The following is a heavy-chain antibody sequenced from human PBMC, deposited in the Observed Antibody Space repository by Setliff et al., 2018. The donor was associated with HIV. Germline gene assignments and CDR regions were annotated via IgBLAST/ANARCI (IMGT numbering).Heavy chain of an antibody. V-gene: IGHV1-69*05. CDR2: IIPIYGTA. CDR1: GGTFSSYA. J-gene: IGHJ5*01. CDR3: ARDSGVSSGWKNWFDS. Sequence: KASGGTFSSYAISWVRQAPGQGLEWMGGIIPIYGTANYAQKFQGRVTITTDESTSTAYMDLSSLRSEDTAVYYCARDSGVSSGWKNWFDSWAREPWSPSPQ. D-gene: IGHD6-19*01.